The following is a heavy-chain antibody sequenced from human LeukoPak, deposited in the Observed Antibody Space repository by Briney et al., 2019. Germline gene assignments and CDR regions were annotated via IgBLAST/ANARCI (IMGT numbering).Heavy chain of an antibody. CDR3: AKVSREQGDY. CDR1: GYTFTSYG. V-gene: IGHV3-23*01. CDR2: ISGSGGST. J-gene: IGHJ4*02. D-gene: IGHD1-26*01. Sequence: GASVKVSCKASGYTFTSYGMSWVRQAPGKGLEWVSAISGSGGSTYYADSVKGRFTISRDNSKNTLYLQMNSLRAEDTAVYYCAKVSREQGDYWGQGTLVTVSS.